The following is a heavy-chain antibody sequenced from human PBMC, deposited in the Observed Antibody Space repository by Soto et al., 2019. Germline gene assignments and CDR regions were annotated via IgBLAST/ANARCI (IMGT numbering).Heavy chain of an antibody. CDR1: GFTFSTHE. J-gene: IGHJ6*02. CDR3: AKDPPWTVGPLAMDV. V-gene: IGHV3-23*01. D-gene: IGHD2-2*01. Sequence: GGSLRRSCVAPGFTFSTHEMSWVRQAPGKGLEWVSTFSGSGGNIYYAESVKGRLTISRDDSKNTLYLQMNSLRVEDTAVYYCAKDPPWTVGPLAMDVWGQGTTVTVSS. CDR2: FSGSGGNI.